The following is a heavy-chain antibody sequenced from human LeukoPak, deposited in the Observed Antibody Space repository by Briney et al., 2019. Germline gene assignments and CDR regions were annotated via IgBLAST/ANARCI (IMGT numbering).Heavy chain of an antibody. V-gene: IGHV3-7*01. J-gene: IGHJ6*03. CDR2: IRQDGAEK. CDR1: GFTFSNYW. Sequence: GGSLRLSCATSGFTFSNYWMNWVRQAPGKGLEWVASIRQDGAEKYYVDSVKGRFTISRDNGKNSLSLLMNSLEAEDTAVYYCAKGGGYEAQYYYYYLDVWGKGTTVTVSS. D-gene: IGHD5-12*01. CDR3: AKGGGYEAQYYYYYLDV.